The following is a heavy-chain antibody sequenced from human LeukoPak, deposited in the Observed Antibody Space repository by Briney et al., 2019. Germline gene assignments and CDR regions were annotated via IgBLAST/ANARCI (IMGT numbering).Heavy chain of an antibody. CDR1: RFTFSSYS. J-gene: IGHJ4*02. Sequence: PGGSLRLSCAASRFTFSSYSMNWVRQAPGKGLEWVSYISSDSSTIYYADSVKGRFTISRDNSKNTLFLEMSSLRAEDTAVYYCAKQTRYDSPAGGRGFDYWGQGTLVTVSS. CDR3: AKQTRYDSPAGGRGFDY. V-gene: IGHV3-48*01. D-gene: IGHD3-22*01. CDR2: ISSDSSTI.